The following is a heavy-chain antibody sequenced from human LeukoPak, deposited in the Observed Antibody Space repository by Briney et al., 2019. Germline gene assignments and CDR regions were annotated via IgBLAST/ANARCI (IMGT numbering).Heavy chain of an antibody. CDR2: ISGDGGST. CDR1: GFTFDDYA. V-gene: IGHV3-43*02. D-gene: IGHD2-8*01. J-gene: IGHJ5*02. CDR3: ARVRGGCTNGVCYTSTNWFDP. Sequence: PGGSLRLSCAASGFTFDDYAMHWVRQAPGKGLEWVSLISGDGGSTYYADSVKGRFTISRDNSKNSLYLQMNSLRAEDTAVYYCARVRGGCTNGVCYTSTNWFDPWGQGTLVTVSS.